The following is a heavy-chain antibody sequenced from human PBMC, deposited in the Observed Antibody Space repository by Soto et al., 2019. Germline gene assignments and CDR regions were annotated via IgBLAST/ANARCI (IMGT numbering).Heavy chain of an antibody. CDR2: IYTSGST. CDR1: GGPISSYY. V-gene: IGHV4-4*07. J-gene: IGHJ4*02. CDR3: ARFGRRLVPWAFDY. Sequence: LPETLSLTCTVSGGPISSYYWSWIRQPAGTGLEWIGLIYTSGSTNYNPSLKSPVTMSVDTSKNQFSLKLSSVTAADTAVYYCARFGRRLVPWAFDYWGQGTLVTFSS. D-gene: IGHD6-19*01.